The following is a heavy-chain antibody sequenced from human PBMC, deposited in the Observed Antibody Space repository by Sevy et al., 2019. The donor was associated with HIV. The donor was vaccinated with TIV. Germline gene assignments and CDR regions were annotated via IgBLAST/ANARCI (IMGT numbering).Heavy chain of an antibody. J-gene: IGHJ4*02. CDR3: AREIAYYYDSSGYSDY. V-gene: IGHV3-30*04. CDR1: GFTFSSYA. Sequence: GGSLRLSCAASGFTFSSYAMHWVRQAPGKGLEWVAVISYDGSNKYYADSVKGRLTISRDNSKNTLYLQMNSLRAEDTAVYYCAREIAYYYDSSGYSDYWGQGTLVTVSS. CDR2: ISYDGSNK. D-gene: IGHD3-22*01.